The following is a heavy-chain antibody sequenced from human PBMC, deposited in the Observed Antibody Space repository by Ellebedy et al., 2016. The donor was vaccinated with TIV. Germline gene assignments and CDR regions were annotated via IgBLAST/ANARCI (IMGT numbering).Heavy chain of an antibody. CDR3: ARRGSYGDYAVQINSWFDT. CDR1: GFSFRSYW. V-gene: IGHV3-7*01. J-gene: IGHJ5*02. D-gene: IGHD4-17*01. Sequence: GGSLRLSCVASGFSFRSYWMSWVRQAPGKGLEWVANIYQDGSTPYYVDSVKGRFTISRDNTDNSLFLQMNSLRAEDTAVYYCARRGSYGDYAVQINSWFDTWGRGTLVAVSS. CDR2: IYQDGSTP.